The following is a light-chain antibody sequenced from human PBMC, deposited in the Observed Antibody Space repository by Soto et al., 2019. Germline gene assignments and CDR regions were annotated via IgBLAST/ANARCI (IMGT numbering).Light chain of an antibody. Sequence: VGVTQSSGPVSLSTGKRATISCSASQTVSSNFLAWYQQRPAQAPRLLIYGASIRATGITDRFSGSGSGTDFTLIISGLEPEDFAVYYCQQYGSPPETFGQGTKVDIK. CDR1: QTVSSNF. V-gene: IGKV3-20*01. CDR2: GAS. CDR3: QQYGSPPET. J-gene: IGKJ1*01.